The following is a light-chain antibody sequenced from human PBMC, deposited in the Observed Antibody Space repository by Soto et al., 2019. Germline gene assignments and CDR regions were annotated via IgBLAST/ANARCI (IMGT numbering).Light chain of an antibody. V-gene: IGKV1-39*01. J-gene: IGKJ1*01. Sequence: DIQMTQSPSSMSASVGDRVTSTCRASQSISSYLNWYQQKPGKAPKLLIYAASSLQSGVPSRFSGSGSGTDFTLTISSLQPEDFATYYCQQSSVATWTFGQGTKVDIK. CDR1: QSISSY. CDR3: QQSSVATWT. CDR2: AAS.